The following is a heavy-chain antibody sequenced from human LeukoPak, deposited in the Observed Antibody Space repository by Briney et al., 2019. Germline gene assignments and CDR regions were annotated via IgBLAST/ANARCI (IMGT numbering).Heavy chain of an antibody. V-gene: IGHV1-69*13. CDR2: IIPIFGTA. Sequence: SVKVSCKASGGTFSSYAISWVRHAPGQGLEWMGGIIPIFGTANYAQKFQGRVTITADESTSTAYMELSSLRSEDTAVYYCARPQTYYDILTGGGAFDIWGQGTMVTVSS. D-gene: IGHD3-9*01. CDR3: ARPQTYYDILTGGGAFDI. J-gene: IGHJ3*02. CDR1: GGTFSSYA.